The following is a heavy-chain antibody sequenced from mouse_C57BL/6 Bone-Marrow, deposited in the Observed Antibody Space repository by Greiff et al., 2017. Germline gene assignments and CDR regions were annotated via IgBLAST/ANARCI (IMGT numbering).Heavy chain of an antibody. CDR2: IYPRSGNT. V-gene: IGHV1-81*01. J-gene: IGHJ2*01. Sequence: LVESGAELARPGASVKLSCKASGYTFTSYGISWVKQRTGQGLEWIGEIYPRSGNTYYNEKFKGKATLTADKSSSTAYMELRSLTSEDSAVYFCARGLDRLDYWGQGTTLTVSS. CDR3: ARGLDRLDY. D-gene: IGHD3-1*01. CDR1: GYTFTSYG.